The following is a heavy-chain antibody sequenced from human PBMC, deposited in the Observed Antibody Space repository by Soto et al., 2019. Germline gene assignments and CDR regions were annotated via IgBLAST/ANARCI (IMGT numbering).Heavy chain of an antibody. CDR3: AIAARLPSFDY. J-gene: IGHJ4*02. Sequence: ASETLSLTCTVSGASINSHHWSWIRQPPGKGLEWIGYIYYSGSTNYNPSLKSRVTISVDTSKNQFSLKLSFVTAAYSAVYYCAIAARLPSFDYWGQGTLVTVSS. V-gene: IGHV4-59*08. CDR2: IYYSGST. CDR1: GASINSHH. D-gene: IGHD6-6*01.